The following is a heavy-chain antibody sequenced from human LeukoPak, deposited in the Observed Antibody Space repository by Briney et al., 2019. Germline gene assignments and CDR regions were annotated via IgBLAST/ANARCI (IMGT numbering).Heavy chain of an antibody. D-gene: IGHD2-2*02. CDR3: ARDLAGRRYCSSTSCYTPDY. J-gene: IGHJ4*02. V-gene: IGHV1-2*02. CDR1: GYTFTGYY. Sequence: ASVKVSCKASGYTFTGYYMHWVRQAPGQGLEWMGWINPNSGGTNYAQKFQGRVTMTRDTSISTAYMELSRLRSDGTAVYYCARDLAGRRYCSSTSCYTPDYWGQGTLVTVSS. CDR2: INPNSGGT.